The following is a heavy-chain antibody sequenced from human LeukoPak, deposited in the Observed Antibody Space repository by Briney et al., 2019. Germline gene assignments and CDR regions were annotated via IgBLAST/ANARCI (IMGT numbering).Heavy chain of an antibody. J-gene: IGHJ6*04. CDR1: GYTFTDYY. CDR2: VDPEDGET. Sequence: ASVKVSCKVSGYTFTDYYMHWVQQAPGKGLEWMGLVDPEDGETIYAEKLQGRVTITADTSTDTAYMELSSLRSEDTAVYYCATGARRVVVPAAILRMDVWGKGTTVTVSS. CDR3: ATGARRVVVPAAILRMDV. D-gene: IGHD2-2*01. V-gene: IGHV1-69-2*01.